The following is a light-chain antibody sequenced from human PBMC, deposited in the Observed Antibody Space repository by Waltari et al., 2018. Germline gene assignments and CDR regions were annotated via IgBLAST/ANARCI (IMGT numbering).Light chain of an antibody. CDR2: GAS. CDR3: QQYYVWPPIT. CDR1: QSVRTN. Sequence: VLLTPSPASLSVSPGDTVLLSGRASQSVRTNLVWYQQKAGQAPRTLIYGASTRASGVPSRFSGRGSETDFTLIISSLQSEDAAVYFCQQYYVWPPITFGGGTKLEI. J-gene: IGKJ4*01. V-gene: IGKV3-15*01.